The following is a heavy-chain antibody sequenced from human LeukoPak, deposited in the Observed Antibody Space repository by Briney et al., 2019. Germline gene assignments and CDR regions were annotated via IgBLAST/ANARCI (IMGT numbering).Heavy chain of an antibody. CDR1: GYTFIRYY. J-gene: IGHJ3*02. CDR2: INPSGAGT. Sequence: EASVKVSCKASGYTFIRYYMHWVRQAPGQGLEWMGIINPSGAGTTYAQNFQGRVTMTRDTSTSTVYMDLSSLRSEDTAVYYCARESGLGYFEAALWGGFDIWGQGTMVTVSS. CDR3: ARESGLGYFEAALWGGFDI. V-gene: IGHV1-46*01. D-gene: IGHD3-9*01.